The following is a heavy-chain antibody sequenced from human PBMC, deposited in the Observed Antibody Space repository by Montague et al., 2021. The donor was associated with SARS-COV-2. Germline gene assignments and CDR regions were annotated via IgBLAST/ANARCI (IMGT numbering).Heavy chain of an antibody. Sequence: PALVKPTQTLTLTCTFSGFSLSTRGVGVGWIRQPPGKALEWLALIYWDDDKRYSPSLKSRLTITKDTSKNQVVLKMTNMDPVDTATYYCAHRQDLCDAFDIWGQGKMVTVSS. CDR2: IYWDDDK. J-gene: IGHJ3*02. CDR1: GFSLSTRGVG. CDR3: AHRQDLCDAFDI. V-gene: IGHV2-5*02.